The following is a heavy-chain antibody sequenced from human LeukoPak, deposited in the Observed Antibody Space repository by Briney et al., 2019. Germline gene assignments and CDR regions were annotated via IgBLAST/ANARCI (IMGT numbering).Heavy chain of an antibody. CDR1: GYSFTSYW. CDR2: FYPGDSDT. J-gene: IGHJ4*02. Sequence: GESLKISCKGSGYSFTSYWIAWVRQMPGKGPECMGIFYPGDSDTRYSPSFQGQVTISADKSISTAYLQWSSLKASDTAMYYCARMAYGDYVPFDYWGQGTLVTVSS. CDR3: ARMAYGDYVPFDY. D-gene: IGHD4-17*01. V-gene: IGHV5-51*01.